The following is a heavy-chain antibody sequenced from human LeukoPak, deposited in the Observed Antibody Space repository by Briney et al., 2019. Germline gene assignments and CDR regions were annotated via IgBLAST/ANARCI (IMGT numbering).Heavy chain of an antibody. D-gene: IGHD3-9*01. Sequence: GGSLRLSCAASGFTFDDYAMHWVRQAPGKGLEWVSGISWNSGSIGYADSVKGRFTISRDNAKNSLYLQMNSLRAEDTALYYCAKGYYDILTHFDYWGQGTLVTVSS. CDR1: GFTFDDYA. J-gene: IGHJ4*02. V-gene: IGHV3-9*01. CDR2: ISWNSGSI. CDR3: AKGYYDILTHFDY.